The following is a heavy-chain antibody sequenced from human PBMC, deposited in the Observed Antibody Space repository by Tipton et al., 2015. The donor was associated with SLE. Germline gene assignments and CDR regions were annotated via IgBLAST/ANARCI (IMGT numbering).Heavy chain of an antibody. CDR3: ARGAVAGTLDY. V-gene: IGHV4-39*07. J-gene: IGHJ4*02. CDR1: GGSISSSSYY. Sequence: TLSLTCTVSGGSISSSSYYWGWIRQPPGKGLEWIGSIYYSGSTNYNPSLKSRVTISVDTSKNQFSLKLSSVTAADTAVYHCARGAVAGTLDYWGQGTLVTVSS. D-gene: IGHD6-19*01. CDR2: IYYSGST.